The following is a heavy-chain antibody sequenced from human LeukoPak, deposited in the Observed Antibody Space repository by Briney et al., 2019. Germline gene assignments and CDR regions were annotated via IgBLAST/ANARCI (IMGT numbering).Heavy chain of an antibody. Sequence: SDTLSLTCTVSGDSISTYYWSWIQQPPGKGLEWIGCICNSGGTNYNPSLKSRVTISVDTSKNQFSLNLSSVTAADTAVYYCAKTGRPNNSGWYRWFDPWGQGTLVTVSS. CDR3: AKTGRPNNSGWYRWFDP. V-gene: IGHV4-4*09. J-gene: IGHJ5*02. CDR1: GDSISTYY. D-gene: IGHD6-19*01. CDR2: ICNSGGT.